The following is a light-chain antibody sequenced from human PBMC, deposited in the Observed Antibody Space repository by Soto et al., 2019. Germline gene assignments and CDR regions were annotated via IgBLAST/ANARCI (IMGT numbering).Light chain of an antibody. CDR3: QHFGNSLWT. J-gene: IGKJ1*01. CDR1: QSVASRN. V-gene: IGKV3-20*01. CDR2: GAS. Sequence: EIVLTQSPGTLSLSPGERATLSCRASQSVASRNLAWSQQKSGQAPRLLIYGASSRAIHTPDRFSGSGSGTDFTLTISGLEPEDFAVYYCQHFGNSLWTFGQGTKVEI.